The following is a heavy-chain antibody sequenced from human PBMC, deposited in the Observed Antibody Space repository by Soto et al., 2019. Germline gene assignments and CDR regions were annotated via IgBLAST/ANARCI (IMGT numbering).Heavy chain of an antibody. CDR2: IYDTGISGYTPST. CDR1: GGSITSSY. D-gene: IGHD3-16*02. J-gene: IGHJ6*04. V-gene: IGHV4-59*01. Sequence: SETLSLTCTVSGGSITSSYWSWIRRPPGKGLEWIAYIYDTGISGYTPSTSYNPSLKSRVTMSVDTSKSQFSLKLTSVTAADTAVYYCVRGVVGFFSRSTLVRGKGMSVTVSS. CDR3: VRGVVGFFSRSTLV.